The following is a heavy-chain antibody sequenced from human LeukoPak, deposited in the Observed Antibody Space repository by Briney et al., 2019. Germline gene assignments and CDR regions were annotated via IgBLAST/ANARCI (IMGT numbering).Heavy chain of an antibody. CDR3: ARGIHNSCDY. CDR2: INPDGSGK. Sequence: GGSLRLSCAASGFSFSSHWMNWVRQAPGEGLEWVANINPDGSGKYYVDSVKGRFSISRDSAKSSMYLQMDSLRAEDTAVYYCARGIHNSCDYWGQGALVTVSS. V-gene: IGHV3-7*05. CDR1: GFSFSSHW. D-gene: IGHD6-6*01. J-gene: IGHJ4*02.